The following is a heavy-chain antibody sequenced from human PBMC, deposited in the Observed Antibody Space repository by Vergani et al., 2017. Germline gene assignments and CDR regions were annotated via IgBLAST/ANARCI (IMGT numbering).Heavy chain of an antibody. CDR1: GYTISSGYY. D-gene: IGHD2-15*01. CDR3: ARQGVVAADYYYGMDV. J-gene: IGHJ6*02. V-gene: IGHV4-38-2*01. Sequence: QVQLQESGPGLVKPSETLCLTCAVSGYTISSGYYWGWSRQPPGKGLEWIGSIYHSGSTYYNPSLKSRVTISVDTSKNPLSLKLSSVTAADTAVYYCARQGVVAADYYYGMDVWGQGTTVTVSS. CDR2: IYHSGST.